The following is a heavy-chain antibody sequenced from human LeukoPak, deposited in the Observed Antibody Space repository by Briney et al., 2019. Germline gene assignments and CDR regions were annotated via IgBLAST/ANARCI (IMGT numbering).Heavy chain of an antibody. CDR3: ARGKYYDSSGYRPYYHYYFMDV. D-gene: IGHD3-22*01. J-gene: IGHJ6*03. Sequence: ASVKVSCKAFGYTFTSNYMHWVRQAPGQGPEWMGVINPSGGSTTYAQKFQGRVTLTRDMSTSTDYLELSSLRSEDTAVYYCARGKYYDSSGYRPYYHYYFMDVWGKGTTVTVSS. CDR2: INPSGGST. CDR1: GYTFTSNY. V-gene: IGHV1-46*01.